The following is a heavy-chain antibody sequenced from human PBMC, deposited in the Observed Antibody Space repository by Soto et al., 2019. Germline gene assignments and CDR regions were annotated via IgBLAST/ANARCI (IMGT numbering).Heavy chain of an antibody. Sequence: GGSLRLSCAASGFTFSDYYMSWIRQAPGKGLEWVSYYADSVKGRFTISRDNSKNTLYLQMNSLRAEDTAVYYCAKIHLYYDSSGYYSDYWGQGTLVTVSS. CDR3: AKIHLYYDSSGYYSDY. D-gene: IGHD3-22*01. J-gene: IGHJ4*02. V-gene: IGHV3-66*02. CDR1: GFTFSDYY.